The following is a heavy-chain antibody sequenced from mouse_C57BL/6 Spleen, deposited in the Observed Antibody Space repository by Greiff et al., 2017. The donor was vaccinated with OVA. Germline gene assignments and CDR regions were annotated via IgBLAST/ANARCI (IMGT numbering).Heavy chain of an antibody. CDR3: ARGGGTRRGTWFAY. CDR2: IYPGSGST. V-gene: IGHV1-55*01. D-gene: IGHD3-1*01. J-gene: IGHJ3*01. Sequence: QVQLQQPGAELVKPGASVKMSCKASGYTFTSYWITWVKQRPGQGLEWIGDIYPGSGSTNYNEKFKSKATLPVDTSSSTAYMQLSSLTSEDSAVYDCARGGGTRRGTWFAYWGQGTLVTVSA. CDR1: GYTFTSYW.